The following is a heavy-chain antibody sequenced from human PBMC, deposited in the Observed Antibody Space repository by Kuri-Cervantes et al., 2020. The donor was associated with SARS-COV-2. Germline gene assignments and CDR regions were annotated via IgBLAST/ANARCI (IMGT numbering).Heavy chain of an antibody. CDR2: ISGSGGST. CDR1: GFTFSSYA. D-gene: IGHD3-10*01. J-gene: IGHJ6*02. CDR3: ALQGYGSGSYRLDV. Sequence: GGSLRLSCAASGFTFSSYAMSWVRQAPGEGLEWVSAISGSGGSTYYADSVKGRFTISRDNSKNTLYLQMNSLRAEDTAVYYCALQGYGSGSYRLDVWGQGTTVTVSS. V-gene: IGHV3-23*01.